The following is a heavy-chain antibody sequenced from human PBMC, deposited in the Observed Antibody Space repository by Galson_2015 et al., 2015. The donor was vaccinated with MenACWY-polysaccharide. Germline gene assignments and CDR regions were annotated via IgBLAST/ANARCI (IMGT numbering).Heavy chain of an antibody. CDR2: IYWDDDK. CDR3: AHRADLNSDWNYAAFDT. D-gene: IGHD1-7*01. J-gene: IGHJ3*02. Sequence: PALVKPTQTLTLTCTFSGSSLTRRPVGVGWIRQPPGGALECLALIYWDDDKRYTPSLSSRVTITKDTSGNQVVLTMTNMGPVDTATYYCAHRADLNSDWNYAAFDTWGQGTVVTVSS. V-gene: IGHV2-5*02. CDR1: GSSLTRRPVG.